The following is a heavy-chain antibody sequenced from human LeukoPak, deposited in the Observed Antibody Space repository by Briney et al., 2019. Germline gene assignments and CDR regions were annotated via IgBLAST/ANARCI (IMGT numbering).Heavy chain of an antibody. V-gene: IGHV4-39*01. CDR2: IYYSGST. D-gene: IGHD5-12*01. CDR1: GGSISSSSYY. CDR3: ARSVIVGYDVRSRGRPQYYYYYMDV. Sequence: SETLSLTCTVSGGSISSSSYYWGWIRQPPGKGLEWIGSIYYSGSTYYNPSLKSRVTISVDTSKNQFSLKLSSVTAADTAVYYCARSVIVGYDVRSRGRPQYYYYYMDVWGKGTTVTISS. J-gene: IGHJ6*03.